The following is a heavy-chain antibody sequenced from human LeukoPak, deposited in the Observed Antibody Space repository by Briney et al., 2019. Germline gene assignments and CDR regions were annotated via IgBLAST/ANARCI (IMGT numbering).Heavy chain of an antibody. Sequence: NPGGSLRLSCAASGFTFRSYSMNWVRQAPGKRLEWVSSISSSSSYIYYADSVKGRFTISRDNAKNSLYLQMNSLRAEDTAVYYCVKERGPFNGFDIWGLGTMVTVSS. CDR1: GFTFRSYS. CDR3: VKERGPFNGFDI. J-gene: IGHJ3*02. D-gene: IGHD3-3*02. CDR2: ISSSSSYI. V-gene: IGHV3-21*01.